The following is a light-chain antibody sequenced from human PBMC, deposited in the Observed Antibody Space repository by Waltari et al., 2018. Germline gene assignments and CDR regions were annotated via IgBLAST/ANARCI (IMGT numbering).Light chain of an antibody. J-gene: IGKJ1*01. CDR3: QQYDNYWT. V-gene: IGKV1-5*03. CDR2: RAS. CDR1: QCITNW. Sequence: DIQMTQSPSTLSESVGDRVTITCRASQCITNWLAWYQQKPGKDPKLLIYRASNLESGVPSRFSGSGSGTEVTLTISSLQPDDFATYYCQQYDNYWTFGQGTKVEIK.